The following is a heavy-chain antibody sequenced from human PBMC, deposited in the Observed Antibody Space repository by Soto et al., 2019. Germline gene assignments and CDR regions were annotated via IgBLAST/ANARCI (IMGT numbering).Heavy chain of an antibody. CDR2: IIPTFGTA. CDR1: GGTFSSYA. Sequence: SVKVSCKASGGTFSSYAISWVRQAPGQGLEWMGGIIPTFGTANYAQKFQGRVTITADEPTSTAYMELSSLRSEDTAVYYCARDVTYYYDSSGYPSSQAPWGQGTLVTVSS. CDR3: ARDVTYYYDSSGYPSSQAP. J-gene: IGHJ5*02. D-gene: IGHD3-22*01. V-gene: IGHV1-69*13.